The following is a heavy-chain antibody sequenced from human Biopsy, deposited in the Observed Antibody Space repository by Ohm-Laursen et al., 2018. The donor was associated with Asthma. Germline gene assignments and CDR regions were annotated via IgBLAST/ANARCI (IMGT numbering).Heavy chain of an antibody. V-gene: IGHV3-33*06. CDR1: GFTFSYYG. Sequence: SLRLSCTASGFTFSYYGMHWVRQAPGKGLEWVAVIWYDGTNKYYGDSVKGRFTISRDNSKNALYLQMNTLSAEDTAVYYCAKVQAEYYYYYDVDVWGQGTTVTVSS. CDR2: IWYDGTNK. J-gene: IGHJ6*02. D-gene: IGHD4-11*01. CDR3: AKVQAEYYYYYDVDV.